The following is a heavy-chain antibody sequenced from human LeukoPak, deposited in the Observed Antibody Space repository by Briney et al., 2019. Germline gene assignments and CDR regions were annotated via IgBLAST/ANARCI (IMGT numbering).Heavy chain of an antibody. Sequence: GGSLRLSCAASGFSFSSSWMDWVRQAPGKGLEWVANIKPDGSDKSYVDSVKGRFTISRDNAKDSPYLEMDSLRVEDTALYYCSRSLNYWGQGALVTVSS. CDR1: GFSFSSSW. V-gene: IGHV3-7*01. J-gene: IGHJ4*02. CDR3: SRSLNY. CDR2: IKPDGSDK.